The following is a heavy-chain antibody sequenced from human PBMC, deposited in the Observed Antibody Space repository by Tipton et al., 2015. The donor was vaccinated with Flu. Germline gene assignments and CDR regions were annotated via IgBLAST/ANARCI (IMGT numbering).Heavy chain of an antibody. Sequence: TLSLTCAVSGYSISSGFYWGWIRQPPGKGLEWIGTIYHSGSPNYNPSLKSRVTISKDTSKNQFSLTLNSVTAADTAMYYCARYSSSVATYWYFDLWGRGTLVTASS. J-gene: IGHJ2*01. CDR3: ARYSSSVATYWYFDL. D-gene: IGHD6-6*01. CDR2: IYHSGSP. CDR1: GYSISSGFY. V-gene: IGHV4-38-2*01.